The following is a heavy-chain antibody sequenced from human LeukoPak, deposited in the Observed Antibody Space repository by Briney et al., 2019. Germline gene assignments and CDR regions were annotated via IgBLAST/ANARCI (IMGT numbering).Heavy chain of an antibody. D-gene: IGHD2-2*01. J-gene: IGHJ3*02. V-gene: IGHV3-66*02. CDR2: IYSGSNT. CDR1: VFTLRIQY. Sequence: GGSLRLSRAASVFTLRIQYMSWVRQPPGKGRECGSDIYSGSNTYYADSVKGRFTISRDRSKNTLYLQMNSLRTENTAVYYCARDCSSTSWSDDAFDIWGQVTMVT. CDR3: ARDCSSTSWSDDAFDI.